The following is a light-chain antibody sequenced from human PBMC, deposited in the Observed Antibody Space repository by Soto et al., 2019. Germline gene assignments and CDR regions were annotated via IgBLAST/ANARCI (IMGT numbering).Light chain of an antibody. Sequence: QSALTQPASVSGSPGQSITICCTGTSSDVGGYNYVSWYQQHPGKAPKLMIYDVSNRPSGVSNRFSGSKSGNTASLTISGLQAEDEADYYCSSYTSSSTLVVFGVGTKVTVL. J-gene: IGLJ2*01. CDR2: DVS. V-gene: IGLV2-14*01. CDR1: SSDVGGYNY. CDR3: SSYTSSSTLVV.